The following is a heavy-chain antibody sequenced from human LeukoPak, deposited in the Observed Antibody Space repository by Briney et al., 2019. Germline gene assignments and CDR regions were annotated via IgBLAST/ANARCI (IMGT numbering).Heavy chain of an antibody. V-gene: IGHV4-38-2*02. CDR1: GGSISSGYY. J-gene: IGHJ2*01. D-gene: IGHD3-3*01. CDR3: AREDCHDSGAWYFDL. Sequence: SETLSLTCTVSGGSISSGYYWGGIRQPPGKGLEWIGEIYHSGSTNYNPSLKSRVTISVDKSKNQFSLKLSSVTAEDTAVYYCAREDCHDSGAWYFDLWGRGTLVTVSS. CDR2: IYHSGST.